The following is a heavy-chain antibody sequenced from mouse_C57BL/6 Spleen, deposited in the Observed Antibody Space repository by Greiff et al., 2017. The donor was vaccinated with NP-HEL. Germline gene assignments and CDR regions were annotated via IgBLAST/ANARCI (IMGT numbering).Heavy chain of an antibody. CDR1: GYTFTSYW. V-gene: IGHV1-50*01. J-gene: IGHJ2*01. CDR2: IDPSDSYT. CDR3: SYYYGSSSYYFDY. Sequence: VQLQQPGAELVKPGASVKLSCKASGYTFTSYWMQWVKQRPGQGLEWIGEIDPSDSYTNYNQKFKGKATLTVDTSSSTAYMQLSSLTSEDSAVYYCSYYYGSSSYYFDYWGQGTTLTVSS. D-gene: IGHD1-1*01.